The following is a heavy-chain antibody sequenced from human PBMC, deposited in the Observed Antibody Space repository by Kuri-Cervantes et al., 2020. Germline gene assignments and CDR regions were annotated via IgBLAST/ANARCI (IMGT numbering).Heavy chain of an antibody. CDR1: GFTFGDYA. J-gene: IGHJ5*02. Sequence: GESLKISCTASGFTFGDYAMSWVRQAPGKGLEWVGFIRSKAYGGTTEYAASVKGRFTISRDDSKSIAYLQMNSLKTEDTAVYYCTREWPCSSTSCYNWFDPWGQGTLVTVSS. V-gene: IGHV3-49*04. D-gene: IGHD2-2*01. CDR2: IRSKAYGGTT. CDR3: TREWPCSSTSCYNWFDP.